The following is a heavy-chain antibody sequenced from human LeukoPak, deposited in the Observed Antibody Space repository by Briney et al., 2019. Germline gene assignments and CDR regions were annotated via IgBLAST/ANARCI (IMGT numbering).Heavy chain of an antibody. D-gene: IGHD3-10*01. CDR3: ARDWVYYGSGSSYYYYYMDV. J-gene: IGHJ6*03. CDR1: GGSISSYY. CDR2: IYTSGST. Sequence: KPSETLSLTCTVSGGSISSYYWSWIRQPAGKGLEWIGRIYTSGSTNYNPSLKSRVTMSVDTSKNQFSLKLSPVTAADTAVYYYARDWVYYGSGSSYYYYYMDVWGKGTTVTVSS. V-gene: IGHV4-4*07.